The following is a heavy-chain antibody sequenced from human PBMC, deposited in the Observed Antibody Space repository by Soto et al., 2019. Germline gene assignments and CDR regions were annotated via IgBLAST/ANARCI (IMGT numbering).Heavy chain of an antibody. CDR2: MNPNSGNT. Sequence: QGLEWMGWMNPNSGNTGYAQKFQGRVTMTRNTSISTAYMELSSLRSEDTAVYYCARGYRKSIAAAGTGYWGQGTLVTVSS. V-gene: IGHV1-8*01. CDR3: ARGYRKSIAAAGTGY. D-gene: IGHD6-13*01. J-gene: IGHJ1*01.